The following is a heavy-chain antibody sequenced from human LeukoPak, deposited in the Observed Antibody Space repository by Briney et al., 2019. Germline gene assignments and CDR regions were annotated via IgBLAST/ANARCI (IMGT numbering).Heavy chain of an antibody. J-gene: IGHJ4*02. V-gene: IGHV4-39*07. Sequence: SETLSLTCTVSGGSISSSSYYWGWIRQPPGKGLEWIGSIYYSGSTYYNPSLKSRVTISVDTSKNQFSLKLSSVTAADTAVYFCARERTTGREFDYWGQGTLVTVSS. D-gene: IGHD4-11*01. CDR2: IYYSGST. CDR3: ARERTTGREFDY. CDR1: GGSISSSSYY.